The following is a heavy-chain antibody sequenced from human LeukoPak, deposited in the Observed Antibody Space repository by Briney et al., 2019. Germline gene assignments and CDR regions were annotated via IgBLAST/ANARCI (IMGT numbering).Heavy chain of an antibody. J-gene: IGHJ5*02. CDR1: GYSISSVYV. D-gene: IGHD3-9*01. V-gene: IGHV4-38-2*02. CDR3: ARDLGRTISANWFDP. CDR2: IYHTGAT. Sequence: PSETLCLTCAVSGYSISSVYVWTWIRQPPGKGLEWIGSIYHTGATYYNPSLRSPVTISVDTSKNQFSLEVNSVTAADTAVYYCARDLGRTISANWFDPWGQGTLVTVSS.